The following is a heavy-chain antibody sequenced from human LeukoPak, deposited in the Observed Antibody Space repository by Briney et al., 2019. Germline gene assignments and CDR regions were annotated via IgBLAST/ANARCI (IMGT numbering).Heavy chain of an antibody. D-gene: IGHD3-16*01. J-gene: IGHJ4*02. CDR1: GFTFSSYS. CDR3: AKDNPWAGHYFDY. Sequence: GGSLRLSCAASGFTFSSYSMNWVRQAPGKGLEWVSSISSSSSYIYYADSVKGRFTISRDNAKNSLYLRVNSLRAEDTAVYYCAKDNPWAGHYFDYWGQGTLVTVSS. V-gene: IGHV3-21*04. CDR2: ISSSSSYI.